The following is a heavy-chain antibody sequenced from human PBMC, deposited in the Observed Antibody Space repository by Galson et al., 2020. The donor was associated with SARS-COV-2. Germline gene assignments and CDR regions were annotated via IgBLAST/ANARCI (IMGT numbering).Heavy chain of an antibody. Sequence: GGSLRLSCAASGFTFSSYSMNWVRQAPGKGLEWVSSISSSSSYIYYADSVKGRFTISRDNAKNSLYLQMNSLRAEDTAVYYCARDRFRRFQVGMDVWGQGTTVTVSS. D-gene: IGHD2-21*01. CDR1: GFTFSSYS. CDR3: ARDRFRRFQVGMDV. J-gene: IGHJ6*02. CDR2: ISSSSSYI. V-gene: IGHV3-21*01.